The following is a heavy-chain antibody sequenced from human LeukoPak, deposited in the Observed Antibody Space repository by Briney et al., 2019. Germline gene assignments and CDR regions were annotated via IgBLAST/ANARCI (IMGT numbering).Heavy chain of an antibody. V-gene: IGHV1-18*04. Sequence: GASVKVSCKASGYTFTSYVISWVRQAPGHGLEWMGWISAYNGNTNYAQKLQGRVTMTTDTSTSTAYMELRSLRSDDTAVYYCARGGIPTVRGVIISGNTVLKDWGQGTLVTVSS. CDR1: GYTFTSYV. CDR2: ISAYNGNT. J-gene: IGHJ4*02. D-gene: IGHD3-10*01. CDR3: ARGGIPTVRGVIISGNTVLKD.